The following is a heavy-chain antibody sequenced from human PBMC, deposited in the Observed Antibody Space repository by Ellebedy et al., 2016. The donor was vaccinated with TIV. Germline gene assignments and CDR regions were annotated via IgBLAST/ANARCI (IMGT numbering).Heavy chain of an antibody. CDR1: GGSFSGYY. D-gene: IGHD6-19*01. CDR3: ARAPRYSSGSRFDP. Sequence: GSLRLSXAVYGGSFSGYYWSWIRQPPGKGLEWIGEINHSGSTNYNPSLKSRVTISVDTSKNQFSLKLSSVTAADTAVYYCARAPRYSSGSRFDPWGQGTLVTVSS. V-gene: IGHV4-34*01. J-gene: IGHJ5*02. CDR2: INHSGST.